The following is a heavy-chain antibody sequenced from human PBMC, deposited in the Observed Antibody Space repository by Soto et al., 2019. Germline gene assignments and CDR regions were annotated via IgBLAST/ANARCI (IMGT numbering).Heavy chain of an antibody. D-gene: IGHD6-19*01. V-gene: IGHV4-38-2*01. J-gene: IGHJ4*01. Sequence: TFVTRRRTCPVADDSSRSGACLARIRQPPGKGPEWIASIYHGGITFYNPSLKSRITISVDTSNNQFSLKLTSVTAADTAVYYCARVHVLVVAGSTFDYWGHRTRVNVSS. CDR3: ARVHVLVVAGSTFDY. CDR2: IYHGGIT. CDR1: DDSSRSGAC.